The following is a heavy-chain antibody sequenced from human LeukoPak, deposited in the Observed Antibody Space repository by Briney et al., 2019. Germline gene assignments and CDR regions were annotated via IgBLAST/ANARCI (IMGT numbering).Heavy chain of an antibody. V-gene: IGHV1-18*01. CDR3: ARPYDTIGYYNYYLDY. Sequence: ASVKVSCKASGYNLISYGIIWVRQAPGQGLEWMGWISAYNVNTNYAQKFQGRVTMTTDTSTSTAYMELRSLKSDDTAVYFCARPYDTIGYYNYYLDYWGQGTLVTVSS. J-gene: IGHJ4*02. CDR2: ISAYNVNT. CDR1: GYNLISYG. D-gene: IGHD3-22*01.